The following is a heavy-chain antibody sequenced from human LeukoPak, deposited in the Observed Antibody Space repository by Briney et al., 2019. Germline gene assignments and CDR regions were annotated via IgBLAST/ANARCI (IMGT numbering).Heavy chain of an antibody. CDR2: TYYRSKWYN. D-gene: IGHD6-13*01. V-gene: IGHV6-1*01. CDR3: ARAIAAAGMGDYFDY. CDR1: GDSVSSNSVA. J-gene: IGHJ4*02. Sequence: SQTLSLTCAISGDSVSSNSVAWNWIRQSPSKGLEWLGRTYYRSKWYNDYAVSVKRRITINPDTSKNQFSLQLNSVTPEDTAVYYCARAIAAAGMGDYFDYWGQGTLVTVSS.